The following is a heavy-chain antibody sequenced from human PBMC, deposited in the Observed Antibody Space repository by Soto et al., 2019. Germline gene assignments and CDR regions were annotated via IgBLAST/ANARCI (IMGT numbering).Heavy chain of an antibody. CDR2: FDPEDGET. CDR1: GYTLTELS. D-gene: IGHD6-19*01. CDR3: ATRKWLGSLWCY. J-gene: IGHJ4*02. V-gene: IGHV1-24*01. Sequence: ASVKVSCKVSGYTLTELSMHWVRQAPGKGLEWMGGFDPEDGETIYAQKFQGRVTMTEDTSTDTAYMELSSLRSEDTAVYYCATRKWLGSLWCYWGQGTLVTVSS.